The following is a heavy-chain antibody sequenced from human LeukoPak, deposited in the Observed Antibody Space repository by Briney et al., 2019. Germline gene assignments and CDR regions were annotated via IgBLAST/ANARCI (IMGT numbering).Heavy chain of an antibody. CDR3: AAAYYYGSGSYPEYYYYYYYMDV. CDR2: INPNSGGT. CDR1: GYTFTSYD. D-gene: IGHD3-10*01. Sequence: ASVKVSCKASGYTFTSYDINWLRQAAGQGLEWMGWINPNSGGTNYAQKFQGRVTMTRDTSISTAYMELSRLRSDDTAVYYCAAAYYYGSGSYPEYYYYYYYMDVWGKGTTVTISS. J-gene: IGHJ6*03. V-gene: IGHV1-2*02.